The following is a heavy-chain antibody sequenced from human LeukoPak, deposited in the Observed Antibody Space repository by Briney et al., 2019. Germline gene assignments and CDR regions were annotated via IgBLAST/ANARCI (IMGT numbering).Heavy chain of an antibody. J-gene: IGHJ5*02. CDR3: ACPDLSSTWSYP. Sequence: GESLKISCKGVGYSFTNYWIGWVRQMPGKGMEWMGVIYPGDSRVRYNPSFQGQVTISVDKSVSTAYLQWISLKASDTAVYYCACPDLSSTWSYPWGQGTLVTVSS. D-gene: IGHD6-13*01. CDR2: IYPGDSRV. V-gene: IGHV5-51*01. CDR1: GYSFTNYW.